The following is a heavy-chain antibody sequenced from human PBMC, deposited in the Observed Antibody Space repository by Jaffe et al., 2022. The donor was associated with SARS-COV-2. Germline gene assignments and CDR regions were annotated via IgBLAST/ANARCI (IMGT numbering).Heavy chain of an antibody. CDR1: GGTFSSYA. J-gene: IGHJ6*02. CDR2: IIPIFGTA. D-gene: IGHD3-22*01. V-gene: IGHV1-69*01. Sequence: QVQLVQSGAEVKKPGSSVKVSCKASGGTFSSYAISWVRQAPGQGLEWMGGIIPIFGTANYAQKFQGRVTITADESTSTAYMELSSLRSEDTAVYYCARGSYYYDSSAPYGMDVWGQGTTVTVSS. CDR3: ARGSYYYDSSAPYGMDV.